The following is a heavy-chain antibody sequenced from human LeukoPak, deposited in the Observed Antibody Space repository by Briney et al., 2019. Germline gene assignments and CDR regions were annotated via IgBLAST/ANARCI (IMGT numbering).Heavy chain of an antibody. V-gene: IGHV1-69*04. CDR1: GGTFSSYA. Sequence: SVKVSCKASGGTFSSYAISWVRQAPGQGLEWMGRIIPILGIANYAQKFQGRVTITADKSTSTAYMELSSLRSEDTAVYYCARAPEGSQYDYWGQGTLVTVSS. D-gene: IGHD2-15*01. J-gene: IGHJ4*02. CDR2: IIPILGIA. CDR3: ARAPEGSQYDY.